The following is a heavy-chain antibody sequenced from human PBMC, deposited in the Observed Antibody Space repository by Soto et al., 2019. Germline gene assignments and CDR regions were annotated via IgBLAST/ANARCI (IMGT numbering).Heavy chain of an antibody. D-gene: IGHD5-18*01. CDR2: IIPILGIA. CDR1: GGTFSSYT. CDR3: ASAMGEGPSDY. J-gene: IGHJ4*02. V-gene: IGHV1-69*02. Sequence: QVQLVQSGAEVKKPGSSVKVSCKASGGTFSSYTISWVRQAPGQGLEWMGRIIPILGIANYAQKFQGRVTITADKSTSTAYMELSSLRSEDTAVYYCASAMGEGPSDYWGQGALVTVSS.